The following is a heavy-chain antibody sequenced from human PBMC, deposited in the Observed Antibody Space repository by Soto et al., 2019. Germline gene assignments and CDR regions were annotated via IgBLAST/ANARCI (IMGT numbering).Heavy chain of an antibody. CDR2: IYYSGST. CDR3: ARRAIMITFGGVIAPWAFDI. CDR1: GGSISSSNL. D-gene: IGHD3-16*02. Sequence: SETLSLTCAVSGGSISSSNLWSWVRQPPGKGLEWIGEIYYSGSTYYNPSLKSRVTISVDTSKNQFSLKLSSVTAADTAVYYCARRAIMITFGGVIAPWAFDIWGQGTMVTVSS. V-gene: IGHV4-4*02. J-gene: IGHJ3*02.